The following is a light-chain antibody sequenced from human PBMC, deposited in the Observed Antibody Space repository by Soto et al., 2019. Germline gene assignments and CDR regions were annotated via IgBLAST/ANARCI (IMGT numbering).Light chain of an antibody. CDR1: QIISSW. V-gene: IGKV1-5*01. J-gene: IGKJ1*01. CDR2: DAS. CDR3: QQYNSYYR. Sequence: SDSHRSTITCWASQIISSWVAWHQQKPGKAPKLLIYDASSLESGVPSRFSGSGSGTEFTLTISRLQTDDFATYSCQQYNSYYRFGQGIKVDIK.